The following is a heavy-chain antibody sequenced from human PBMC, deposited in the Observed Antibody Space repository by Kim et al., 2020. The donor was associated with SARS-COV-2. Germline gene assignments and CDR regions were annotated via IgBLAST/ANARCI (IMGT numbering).Heavy chain of an antibody. CDR2: IIPILGIA. CDR3: ARGPDFGSGYYSVGYYYMD. J-gene: IGHJ6*03. Sequence: SVKVSCKASGGTFSSYAISWVRQAPGQGLEWMGRIIPILGIANYAQKFQGRVTITADKSTSTAYMELSSLRSEDTAVYYCARGPDFGSGYYSVGYYYMD. CDR1: GGTFSSYA. V-gene: IGHV1-69*04. D-gene: IGHD3-3*01.